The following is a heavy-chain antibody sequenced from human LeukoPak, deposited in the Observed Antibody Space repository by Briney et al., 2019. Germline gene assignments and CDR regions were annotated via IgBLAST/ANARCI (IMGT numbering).Heavy chain of an antibody. CDR2: INHSGST. CDR3: GRDSRGPDY. CDR1: GGSISHYY. V-gene: IGHV4-34*01. Sequence: SETLSLTCAVYGGSISHYYWSWIRQSPGKGLECIGEINHSGSTYYNPSLKSRVTISVDTSKNQISLKLNSVTAADTAVYYCGRDSRGPDYWGQGTLVTVSS. D-gene: IGHD3-22*01. J-gene: IGHJ4*02.